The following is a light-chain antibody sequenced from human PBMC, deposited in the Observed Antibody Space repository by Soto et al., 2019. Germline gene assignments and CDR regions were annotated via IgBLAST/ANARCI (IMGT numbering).Light chain of an antibody. CDR3: MQGLQTPLT. V-gene: IGKV2-28*01. Sequence: DIVMIQSPLSLPVTPGEPASISCRSSQSLLHSNGHNYVDWYVQKPGESPQLLIYLGSNRASGVPDRFXAXGSGXXXXXXXXXXXXXXVGVYYCMQGLQTPLTFGGGTKVEIK. J-gene: IGKJ4*01. CDR2: LGS. CDR1: QSLLHSNGHNY.